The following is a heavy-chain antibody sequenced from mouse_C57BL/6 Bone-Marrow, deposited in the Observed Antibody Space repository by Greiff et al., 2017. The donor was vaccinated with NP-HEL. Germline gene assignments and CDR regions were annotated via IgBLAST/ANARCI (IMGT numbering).Heavy chain of an antibody. V-gene: IGHV1-69*01. Sequence: QVQLQQPGAELVMPGASVKLSCKASGYTFTSYWMHRVKQRPGQGLEWIGEIVPSDSYTNYNQKFKGKSLLTVDKSSSTAYLQLSSLTSVGIAVYYWAISGYSNYEDWYFDVWGTGTTVTVSS. CDR1: GYTFTSYW. CDR3: AISGYSNYEDWYFDV. J-gene: IGHJ1*03. CDR2: IVPSDSYT. D-gene: IGHD2-5*01.